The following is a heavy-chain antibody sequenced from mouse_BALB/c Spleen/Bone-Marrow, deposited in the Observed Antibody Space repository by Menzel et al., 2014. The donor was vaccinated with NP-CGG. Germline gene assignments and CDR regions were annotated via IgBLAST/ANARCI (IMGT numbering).Heavy chain of an antibody. V-gene: IGHV2-6-7*01. J-gene: IGHJ4*01. D-gene: IGHD2-10*02. CDR1: GFSLNDYG. CDR3: AREKYGNYYAMGY. CDR2: IWGDGTT. Sequence: VQLQESGPGLVAPSQSLSITCTVSGFSLNDYGINWVRQPPGKGLEWLGMIWGDGTTEYNSALRSRLSINKDNSRSQVFLKMNSLQTDDTARYYCAREKYGNYYAMGYWGQGTSVTVSS.